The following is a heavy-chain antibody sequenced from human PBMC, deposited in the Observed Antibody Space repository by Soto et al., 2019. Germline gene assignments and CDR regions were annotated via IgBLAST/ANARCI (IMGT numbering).Heavy chain of an antibody. J-gene: IGHJ5*02. Sequence: EVQLVESGGGLVQPGGSLRLSCAASGFTFSSYWMHWVRHVPGKGLVWVSRINRDGTMTSYADFVKGRFTISRDNAKNTLFLPMNGLTVEDTAVYYWVLESDCGVYSYPSWGQRTPVPVSS. CDR3: VLESDCGVYSYPS. V-gene: IGHV3-74*01. CDR2: INRDGTMT. CDR1: GFTFSSYW. D-gene: IGHD2-21*02.